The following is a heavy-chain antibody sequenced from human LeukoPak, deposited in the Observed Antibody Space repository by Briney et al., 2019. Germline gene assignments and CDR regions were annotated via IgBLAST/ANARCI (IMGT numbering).Heavy chain of an antibody. V-gene: IGHV4-34*01. Sequence: ETLSLTCAVYGGSFSGYYWSWIRQPPGKGLEWIGEQYHSGLTKHNPSLKSRVTISVDTSKNQFSLKLSSVTAADTAVYYCARGRVDIVVVPAAMSRYFDYWGQGTLVTVSS. J-gene: IGHJ4*02. CDR2: QYHSGLT. CDR1: GGSFSGYY. D-gene: IGHD2-2*03. CDR3: ARGRVDIVVVPAAMSRYFDY.